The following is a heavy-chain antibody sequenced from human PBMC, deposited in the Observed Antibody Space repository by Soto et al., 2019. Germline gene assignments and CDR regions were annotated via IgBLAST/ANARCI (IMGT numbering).Heavy chain of an antibody. CDR3: ARWYYYDTSRYFDY. CDR2: ISYDGTNK. CDR1: GVTFSRFG. Sequence: TGGSLRLSCAASGVTFSRFGMHWVRQAPGKGLEWVALISYDGTNKYYADSVRGRFTISRDSSKNTLYLQMDSLRAEDTAIYYCARWYYYDTSRYFDYWGQGTLVTVSS. J-gene: IGHJ4*02. D-gene: IGHD3-22*01. V-gene: IGHV3-30*03.